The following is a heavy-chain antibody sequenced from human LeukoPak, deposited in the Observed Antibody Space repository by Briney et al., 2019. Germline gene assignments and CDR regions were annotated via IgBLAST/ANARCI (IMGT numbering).Heavy chain of an antibody. CDR1: GDTFNNHG. J-gene: IGHJ5*02. D-gene: IGHD1/OR15-1a*01. CDR3: ARGVEHLGDP. Sequence: SVTVSCKASGDTFNNHGFSWVRQAPGQGLEWMGGIIPIFGTTNNAQKFQGRVTITADKSTSTVYMELSSLTSDDTAVYYCARGVEHLGDPWGQGSLVTVSS. V-gene: IGHV1-69*06. CDR2: IIPIFGTT.